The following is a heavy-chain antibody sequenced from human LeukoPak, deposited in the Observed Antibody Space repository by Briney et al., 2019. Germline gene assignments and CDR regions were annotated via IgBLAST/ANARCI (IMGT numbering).Heavy chain of an antibody. CDR3: ARETTVTVFDY. CDR2: IYHSGTT. D-gene: IGHD4-17*01. Sequence: PSETLSLTCTVSGGSITTGSHYWGWVRQPPGKGLEWIGSIYHSGTTYYKSTLKSRVSISIDTSRTQFSLTLSSVTAADTAVYYCARETTVTVFDYWGQGTLVTVSS. CDR1: GGSITTGSHY. V-gene: IGHV4-39*02. J-gene: IGHJ4*02.